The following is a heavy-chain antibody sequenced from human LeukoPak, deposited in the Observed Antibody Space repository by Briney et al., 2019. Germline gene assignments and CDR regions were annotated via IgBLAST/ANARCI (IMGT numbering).Heavy chain of an antibody. CDR2: ISYDGSNK. V-gene: IGHV3-30-3*01. D-gene: IGHD3-10*01. J-gene: IGHJ4*02. CDR3: AREGDYYGSGNYALDY. CDR1: GFTFSSYW. Sequence: GGSLRLSCAASGFTFSSYWMHWVRQAPGKGLEWVAVISYDGSNKYYADSVKGRFTISRDNSKNTLYLQMNSLRAEDTAVYYCAREGDYYGSGNYALDYWGQGTLVTVSS.